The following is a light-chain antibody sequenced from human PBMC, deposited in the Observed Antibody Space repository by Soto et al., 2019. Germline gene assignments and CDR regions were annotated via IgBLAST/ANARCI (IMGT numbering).Light chain of an antibody. CDR2: DAS. V-gene: IGKV3-11*01. CDR3: QQRQYWPPIT. J-gene: IGKJ5*01. CDR1: LSVSSY. Sequence: EILMTQSPPTLSLSPGERATLSCRTSLSVSSYLAWYQQKPGQAPRLLIYDASNRATGIPARFTGSGSGTDFNLTISTLEPEDFAVYYCQQRQYWPPITFGQGTRLEIK.